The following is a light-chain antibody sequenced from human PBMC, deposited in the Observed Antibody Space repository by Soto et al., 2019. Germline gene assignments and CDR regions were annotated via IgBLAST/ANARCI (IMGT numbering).Light chain of an antibody. CDR2: GAS. J-gene: IGKJ1*01. CDR3: QQYGSSPRT. V-gene: IGKV3-20*01. CDR1: QSVSSSY. Sequence: EIVLTQSSGTLSLSPGERATLSCRASQSVSSSYLAWYQQKPGQAPRLLIYGASSRATGIPDRFSGSGSGTDFTLTISRLEPEDFAVYYCQQYGSSPRTFGQGTKVGIK.